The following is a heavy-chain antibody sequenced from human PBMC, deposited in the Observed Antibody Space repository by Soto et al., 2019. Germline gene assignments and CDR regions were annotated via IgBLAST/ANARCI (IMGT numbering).Heavy chain of an antibody. CDR2: INPNSGGT. J-gene: IGHJ4*02. Sequence: ASVKVSFKASGYTFTGYYMHWVRQAPGQGLEWMGWINPNSGGTNYAQKFQGWVTMTRDTSISTAYMELSRLRSDDTAVYYCARALGYCSSTSCDTPTFDYWGQGTLVTVSS. V-gene: IGHV1-2*04. CDR3: ARALGYCSSTSCDTPTFDY. CDR1: GYTFTGYY. D-gene: IGHD2-2*03.